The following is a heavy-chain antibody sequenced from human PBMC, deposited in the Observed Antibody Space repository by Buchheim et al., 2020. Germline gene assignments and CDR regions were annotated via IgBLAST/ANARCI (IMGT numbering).Heavy chain of an antibody. Sequence: QVQLVESGGGVVQPGRSLRLSCAASGFTFSSYGMHWVRQAPGKGLEWVAVIWYDGSNKYYADSVKGRFTISRDNSKNTLYLQMNSPRAEDTAVYYCARDRCSSTSCYFPDYGMDVWGQGTT. CDR3: ARDRCSSTSCYFPDYGMDV. V-gene: IGHV3-33*01. CDR1: GFTFSSYG. CDR2: IWYDGSNK. D-gene: IGHD2-2*01. J-gene: IGHJ6*02.